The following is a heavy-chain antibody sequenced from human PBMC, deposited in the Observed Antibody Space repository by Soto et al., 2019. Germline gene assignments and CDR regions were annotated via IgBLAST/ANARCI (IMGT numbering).Heavy chain of an antibody. CDR2: IIPIFGTA. D-gene: IGHD2-15*01. CDR1: GGTFSSYA. Sequence: SVKVSCKASGGTFSSYAISWVRQAPGQGLEWMGGIIPIFGTANYAQKFQGRVTITADESTSTAYMELSSLRSEDTAVYYCAYGYCSGGSCPSPFDYWGQGTLVTVSS. V-gene: IGHV1-69*13. J-gene: IGHJ4*02. CDR3: AYGYCSGGSCPSPFDY.